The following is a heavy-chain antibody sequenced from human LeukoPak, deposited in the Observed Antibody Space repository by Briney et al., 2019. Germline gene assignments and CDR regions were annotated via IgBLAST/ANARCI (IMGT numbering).Heavy chain of an antibody. Sequence: GGSLRLSCTASGFTVSSDYMSWVRQAPGKGLEWVSVVYSGGNTYYADSVKGRFTISRDNSKNTLYLQMNSLRAEGTAVYYCAREPPGGGFDYWGQGTLVTVSS. CDR1: GFTVSSDY. D-gene: IGHD3-16*01. CDR3: AREPPGGGFDY. J-gene: IGHJ4*02. CDR2: VYSGGNT. V-gene: IGHV3-66*01.